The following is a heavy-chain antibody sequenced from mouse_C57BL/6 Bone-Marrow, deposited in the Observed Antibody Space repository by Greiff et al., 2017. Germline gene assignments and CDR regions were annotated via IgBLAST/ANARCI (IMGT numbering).Heavy chain of an antibody. CDR1: GYAFSSYC. CDR3: ARGGCSPWFAY. V-gene: IGHV1-80*01. J-gene: IGHJ3*01. D-gene: IGHD3-3*01. Sequence: VKLQQSGAELVKPGASVKISCKASGYAFSSYCMNWVKQRTGKGLEWIGQIYPGDGDTNYNGKFTGKATLTADKSASTAYMQLSRLTSEDSAVSICARGGCSPWFAYWGQGTLVTVSA. CDR2: IYPGDGDT.